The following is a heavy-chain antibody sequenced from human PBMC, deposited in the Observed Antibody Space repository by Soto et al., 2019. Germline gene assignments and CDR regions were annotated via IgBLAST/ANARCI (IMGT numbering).Heavy chain of an antibody. D-gene: IGHD1-1*01. CDR2: INPNTGNS. V-gene: IGHV1-8*01. J-gene: IGHJ4*02. CDR3: ARRAETNGWNGFGADKYYFDF. CDR1: GYTFTSYD. Sequence: ASVKVSCKASGYTFTSYDIYWVRQATGQGLEWMGWINPNTGNSGYAQKFQGRVTMTSDTSISTAHMALGSLISEDTDVYYCARRAETNGWNGFGADKYYFDFWGQGTLVTVSS.